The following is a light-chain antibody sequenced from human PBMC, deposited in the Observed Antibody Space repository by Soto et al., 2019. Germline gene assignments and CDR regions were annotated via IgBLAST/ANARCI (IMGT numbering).Light chain of an antibody. CDR2: SNN. CDR3: AAWDGSLNGHVV. CDR1: NSNIESNT. V-gene: IGLV1-44*01. Sequence: QSVLTQPPSASGTPGQRVTISCSGSNSNIESNTVNWYQQLPGTAPKLLIYSNNQRPSGVPDRFSGSKSGTSASLAISGLQSDDEADYYCAAWDGSLNGHVVFGGGTKLTVL. J-gene: IGLJ2*01.